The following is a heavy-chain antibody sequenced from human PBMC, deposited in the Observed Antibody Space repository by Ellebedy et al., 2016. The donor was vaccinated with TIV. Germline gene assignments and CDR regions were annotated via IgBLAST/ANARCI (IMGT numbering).Heavy chain of an antibody. CDR2: IIPIFGTA. J-gene: IGHJ4*02. V-gene: IGHV1-69*13. Sequence: SVKVSXXASGGTFSSYAISWVRQAPGQGLEWMGGIIPIFGTANYAQKFQGRVTITADESTSTAYMELSSLRSEDTAVYYCARNVPGSSGWWGTFDYWGQGTLVTVSS. D-gene: IGHD6-19*01. CDR1: GGTFSSYA. CDR3: ARNVPGSSGWWGTFDY.